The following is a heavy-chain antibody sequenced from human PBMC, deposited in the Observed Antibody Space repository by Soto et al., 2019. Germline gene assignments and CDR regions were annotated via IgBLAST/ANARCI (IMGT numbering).Heavy chain of an antibody. CDR2: ISYDGSNK. Sequence: GGSLRLSCAASGFTFSSYGMHWVRQAPGKGLEGVAVISYDGSNKYYADSVKGRFTISRDNSKNMLYLQMNSLRAEDTAVYYCASQYGDYQFDYWGQGTLVTVSS. CDR3: ASQYGDYQFDY. J-gene: IGHJ4*02. V-gene: IGHV3-30*03. D-gene: IGHD4-17*01. CDR1: GFTFSSYG.